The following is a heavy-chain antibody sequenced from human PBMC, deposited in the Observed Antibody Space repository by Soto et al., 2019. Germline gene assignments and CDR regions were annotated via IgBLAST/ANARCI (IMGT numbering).Heavy chain of an antibody. CDR2: IYYSGST. J-gene: IGHJ4*02. D-gene: IGHD3-22*01. V-gene: IGHV4-61*01. CDR1: GGSVSSGSYY. CDR3: ARAVASIPHTHSSRHYGGSLDY. Sequence: TSETLSLTCTVSGGSVSSGSYYWSWIRQPPGKGLEWIGYIYYSGSTNYNPSLKSRVTISVDTSKNQFSLKLSSVTAADTAVYYCARAVASIPHTHSSRHYGGSLDYWGQGTLVTVSS.